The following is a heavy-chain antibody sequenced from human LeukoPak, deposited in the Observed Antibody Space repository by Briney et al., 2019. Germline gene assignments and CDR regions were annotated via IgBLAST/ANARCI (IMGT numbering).Heavy chain of an antibody. Sequence: GGSLRLSCTASGFTFGDYVMSWVRQAPGKGLEWVSAISGSGGSTYYADSVKGRFTISRNNSKNTLYLQMNSLRAEDTAVYYCAKEIQLWLNYFDYWGQGTLVTVSS. CDR1: GFTFGDYV. CDR2: ISGSGGST. CDR3: AKEIQLWLNYFDY. D-gene: IGHD5-18*01. V-gene: IGHV3-23*01. J-gene: IGHJ4*02.